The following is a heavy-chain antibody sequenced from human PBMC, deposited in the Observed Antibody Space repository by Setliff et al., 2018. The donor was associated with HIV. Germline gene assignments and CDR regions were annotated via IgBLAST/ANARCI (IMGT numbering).Heavy chain of an antibody. CDR1: GFSLNDYS. V-gene: IGHV3-21*01. CDR2: ISSGGGFI. CDR3: ARDSGPYYDYVWGTYRPEYFQH. J-gene: IGHJ1*01. D-gene: IGHD3-16*02. Sequence: LRLSCAASGFSLNDYSMNWVRQAPGKGLEWVSCISSGGGFIYYADSVKGRFTISRDSAKNSVYLQMNSLRAEDTAVYYRARDSGPYYDYVWGTYRPEYFQHWGQGTLVTV.